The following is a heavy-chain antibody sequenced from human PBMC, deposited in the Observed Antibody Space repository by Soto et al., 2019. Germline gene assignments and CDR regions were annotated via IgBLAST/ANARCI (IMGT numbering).Heavy chain of an antibody. CDR3: TTNYYDSSGYDNWFDP. D-gene: IGHD3-22*01. Sequence: GGSLRLSCTAFGFTFGDYAMSWFRQAPGKGLEWVGFIRSKAYGGTTQYAASVKGRFTISRDDSKSIAYLQMNSLKTEDTAVYYCTTNYYDSSGYDNWFDPWGQGTLVTVSS. J-gene: IGHJ5*02. CDR1: GFTFGDYA. CDR2: IRSKAYGGTT. V-gene: IGHV3-49*03.